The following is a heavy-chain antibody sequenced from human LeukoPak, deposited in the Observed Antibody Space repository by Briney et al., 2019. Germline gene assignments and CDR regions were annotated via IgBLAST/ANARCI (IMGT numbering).Heavy chain of an antibody. CDR1: GGSISSSSYY. Sequence: PLETLSLTCTVSGGSISSSSYYWGWIRQPPGKGLEWIGSIYYSGSTYYNPSLKSRVTISVDTSKNQFSLKLSSVTAADTAVYYCAKNSITMIVVVITEFDYWGQGTLVTVSS. J-gene: IGHJ4*02. CDR3: AKNSITMIVVVITEFDY. D-gene: IGHD3-22*01. V-gene: IGHV4-39*01. CDR2: IYYSGST.